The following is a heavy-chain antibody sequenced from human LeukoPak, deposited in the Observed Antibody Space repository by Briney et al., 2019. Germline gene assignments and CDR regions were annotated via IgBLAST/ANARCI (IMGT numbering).Heavy chain of an antibody. CDR1: GGSISSGGYY. V-gene: IGHV4-31*03. CDR2: IYYSGST. D-gene: IGHD5-12*01. J-gene: IGHJ4*02. CDR3: ARVRGNYSGYNFDY. Sequence: SQTLSLTCTASGGSISSGGYYWSWIRQHPGKGLEWIGYIYYSGSTYYNPSLKSRVTISVDTSKNQFSLKLSSVTAADTAVYYCARVRGNYSGYNFDYWGQGTLVTVSS.